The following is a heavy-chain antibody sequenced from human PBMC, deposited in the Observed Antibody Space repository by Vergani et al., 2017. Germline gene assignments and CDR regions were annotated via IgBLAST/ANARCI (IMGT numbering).Heavy chain of an antibody. Sequence: QVQLVQSGAEVKKPGSSVKVSCKASGGTFSSYAISWVRQAPGQGLEWMGRIIPNLGIANYAQKFQGRVTITADKSTSTAYMELSSLRSEDTAVYYCARDRIVVVPAASYYYYYMDVWGKGTTVTVSS. D-gene: IGHD2-2*01. J-gene: IGHJ6*03. V-gene: IGHV1-69*04. CDR1: GGTFSSYA. CDR2: IIPNLGIA. CDR3: ARDRIVVVPAASYYYYYMDV.